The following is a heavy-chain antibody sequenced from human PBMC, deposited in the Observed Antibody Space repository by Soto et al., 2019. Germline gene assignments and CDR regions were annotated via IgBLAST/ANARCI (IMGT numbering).Heavy chain of an antibody. Sequence: SETLSLSCTVSGGSISSRTYFWGWIRQSPGKGLEWIGSINYRGITSYNPSLKSRVTISVDTSKNQFSLRLSSVTAAHTAIYYCARRGGYSASYWVDPSGQSTLVAVSS. J-gene: IGHJ5*02. V-gene: IGHV4-39*01. CDR2: INYRGIT. CDR3: ARRGGYSASYWVDP. CDR1: GGSISSRTYF. D-gene: IGHD5-12*01.